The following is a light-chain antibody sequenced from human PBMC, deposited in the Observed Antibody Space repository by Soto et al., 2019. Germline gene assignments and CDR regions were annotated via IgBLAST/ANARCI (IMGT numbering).Light chain of an antibody. V-gene: IGLV2-23*02. CDR1: SSDVGRYNL. CDR3: CSYVDGLTWV. CDR2: EVH. Sequence: QSALTQPASVTGSPGQSITISCTGTSSDVGRYNLVSWYQQHPGKAPKLIIYEVHKRPSGVSDRFSVSKSGNTASLTISGLQAEDEADYYCCSYVDGLTWVFDGGTKVTVL. J-gene: IGLJ3*02.